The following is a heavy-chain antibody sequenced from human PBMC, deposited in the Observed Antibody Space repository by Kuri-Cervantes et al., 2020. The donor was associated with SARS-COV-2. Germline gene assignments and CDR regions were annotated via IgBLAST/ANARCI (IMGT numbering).Heavy chain of an antibody. CDR1: GGSFSGYY. CDR3: ARGQRNSSPFYWFDP. CDR2: IQPNGTT. Sequence: ESLKISCAVSGGSFSGYYWTWIRQSPGKGLEWIGEIQPNGTTNYNPSLKSRVTISMDTSKNQFSLQLNSVTAADTAVYYCARGQRNSSPFYWFDPWGLGTLVTVSS. V-gene: IGHV4-34*01. D-gene: IGHD6-6*01. J-gene: IGHJ5*02.